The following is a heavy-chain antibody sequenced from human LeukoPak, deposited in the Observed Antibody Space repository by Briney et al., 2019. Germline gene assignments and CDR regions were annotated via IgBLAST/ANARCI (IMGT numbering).Heavy chain of an antibody. CDR3: ARDATQIQVWFDGYSDH. Sequence: GGSLRLSCAASGFTFNTFDMTWVRQAPGKGLEWVSYISSGSSSRYYADSVKGRFTISRDNSKNTLYLQMNSLRAEDTAVYYCARDATQIQVWFDGYSDHWGQGTLVTVSS. V-gene: IGHV3-48*01. CDR1: GFTFNTFD. D-gene: IGHD2-21*01. J-gene: IGHJ4*02. CDR2: ISSGSSSR.